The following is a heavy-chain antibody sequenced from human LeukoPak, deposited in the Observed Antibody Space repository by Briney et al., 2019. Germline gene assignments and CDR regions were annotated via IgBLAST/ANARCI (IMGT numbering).Heavy chain of an antibody. CDR2: ISSSSSTI. J-gene: IGHJ4*02. CDR3: AIDSSAFDY. CDR1: RFTFSSYS. V-gene: IGHV3-48*01. D-gene: IGHD6-25*01. Sequence: GGSLRLSCAASRFTFSSYSMNWVRQAPGKGLEWVSYISSSSSTIYYADSVKGRFAISRDNAKNSLYLQMNSLRAEDTAVYYCAIDSSAFDYWGQGTLVTVSS.